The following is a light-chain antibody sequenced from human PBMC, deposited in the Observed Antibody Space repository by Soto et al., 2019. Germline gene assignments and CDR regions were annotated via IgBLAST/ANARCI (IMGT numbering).Light chain of an antibody. V-gene: IGLV2-14*01. CDR1: SIDVGDYNY. Sequence: QSALTQPASVSGSPGQSITISCTGTSIDVGDYNYVSWYQQQPGKAPRLMIYEVSNRPSGVSNRFSGSKSGSTASLTISGLQAEDEADYYCSSYTSSGTYVFGTGTKVTVL. CDR3: SSYTSSGTYV. J-gene: IGLJ1*01. CDR2: EVS.